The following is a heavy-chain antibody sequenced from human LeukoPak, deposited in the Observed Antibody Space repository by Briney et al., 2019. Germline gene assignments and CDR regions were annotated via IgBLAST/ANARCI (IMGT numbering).Heavy chain of an antibody. D-gene: IGHD3-22*01. CDR3: ARAPAQIGGYYPEYFRH. Sequence: GGSLRLSCAASGFTFSRYWMHWVRQAPGKGLVWVSRIKSDGSTNYADSVKGRFTISRDNAKNTVSLQMNSLRAEDTGVYYCARAPAQIGGYYPEYFRHWGQGTLVTVSS. CDR1: GFTFSRYW. CDR2: IKSDGST. V-gene: IGHV3-74*01. J-gene: IGHJ1*01.